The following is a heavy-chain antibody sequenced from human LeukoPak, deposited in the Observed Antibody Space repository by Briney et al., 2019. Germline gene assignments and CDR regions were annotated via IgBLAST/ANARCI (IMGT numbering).Heavy chain of an antibody. Sequence: GGSLRLSCAASGFTVSSNYMSWVRQAPGKGLEWVSYISSSSSTIYYADSVKGRFTISRDNAKNSLYLQMNSLRAEDTAVYYCAGCSSTSCYDDYWGQGTLVTVSS. D-gene: IGHD2-2*01. CDR1: GFTVSSNY. CDR2: ISSSSSTI. V-gene: IGHV3-48*01. J-gene: IGHJ4*02. CDR3: AGCSSTSCYDDY.